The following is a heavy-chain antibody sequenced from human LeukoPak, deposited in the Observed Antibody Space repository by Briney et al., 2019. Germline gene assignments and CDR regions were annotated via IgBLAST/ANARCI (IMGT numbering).Heavy chain of an antibody. CDR3: ARDPRSRRDYDSSGYYGGCGY. D-gene: IGHD3-22*01. CDR1: GGTFSSYA. CDR2: IIPIFGTA. J-gene: IGHJ4*02. Sequence: ASVKVSCEASGGTFSSYAISWVRQAPGQGLEWMGGIIPIFGTANYAQKFQGRVTITADESTSTAYMELSSLRSDDTAVYYCARDPRSRRDYDSSGYYGGCGYWGQGTLVTVSS. V-gene: IGHV1-69*13.